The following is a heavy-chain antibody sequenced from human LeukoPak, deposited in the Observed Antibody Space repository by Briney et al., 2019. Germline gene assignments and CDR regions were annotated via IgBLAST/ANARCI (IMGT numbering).Heavy chain of an antibody. J-gene: IGHJ6*03. CDR3: ARLVASYYYMDV. CDR2: TIPIFGTA. CDR1: GGTFSSYA. D-gene: IGHD2-2*01. Sequence: ASVKVSCKAPGGTFSSYAISWVRQAPGQGLEWMGGTIPIFGTANYAQKFQGRVTITTDESTSTAYMELSSLRSEDTAVYYCARLVASYYYMDVWGKGTTVTVSS. V-gene: IGHV1-69*05.